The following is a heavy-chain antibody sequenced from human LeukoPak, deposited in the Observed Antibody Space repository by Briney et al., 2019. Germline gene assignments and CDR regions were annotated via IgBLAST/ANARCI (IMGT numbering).Heavy chain of an antibody. Sequence: PSETLSLTCAVYGGSFSGYYWSWIRQPPGKGLEWIGEINHSGSTNYNPSLKSRVTISVDTSKNQFSLKLSSVTAADTAVYYCARVLNRWYFDYWGQGTLVTVSS. J-gene: IGHJ4*02. CDR1: GGSFSGYY. V-gene: IGHV4-34*01. D-gene: IGHD1-14*01. CDR3: ARVLNRWYFDY. CDR2: INHSGST.